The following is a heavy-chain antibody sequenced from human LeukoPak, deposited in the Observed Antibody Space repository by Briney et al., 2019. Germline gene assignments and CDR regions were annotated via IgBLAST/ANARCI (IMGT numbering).Heavy chain of an antibody. CDR3: AKAPTSPRYYDFWSGYYMDYYYGMDV. CDR1: GFTFKNYA. D-gene: IGHD3-3*01. V-gene: IGHV3-23*01. Sequence: HPGGSLRLSCAASGFTFKNYAMNWVRQSPGQGLEWVSTISGDAVTSWYADSVKGRFTISRDNSKNTLYLQMNSLRAEDTAVYYCAKAPTSPRYYDFWSGYYMDYYYGMDVWGQGTTVTVSS. CDR2: ISGDAVTS. J-gene: IGHJ6*02.